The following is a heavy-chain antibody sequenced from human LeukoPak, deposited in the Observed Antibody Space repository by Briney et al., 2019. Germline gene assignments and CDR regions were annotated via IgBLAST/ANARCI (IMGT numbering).Heavy chain of an antibody. CDR3: ASVSSWWLLDY. J-gene: IGHJ4*02. D-gene: IGHD2-15*01. CDR2: ISGSGGST. Sequence: GGSLRLSCAASGFTFSSYAMGWVRQAPGKGLEWVSAISGSGGSTYYADSVKGRFTISRDNSKNTLYLQMNSLRAEDTAVYYCASVSSWWLLDYWGQGTLVTVSS. CDR1: GFTFSSYA. V-gene: IGHV3-23*01.